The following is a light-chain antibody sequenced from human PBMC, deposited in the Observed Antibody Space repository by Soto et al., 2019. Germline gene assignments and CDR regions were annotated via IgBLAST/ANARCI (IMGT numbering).Light chain of an antibody. CDR1: QSLLHSNGYNY. CDR2: LGS. J-gene: IGKJ1*01. Sequence: DLVMTQSPLSLPVTPGESASISCRSSQSLLHSNGYNYLDWYLQKPGQSPQLLIYLGSNRASGVPDRFSGSGSGTDFKLKISRVEAEDVGVYYCMQALQTPWTFGQGTKVEIK. V-gene: IGKV2-28*01. CDR3: MQALQTPWT.